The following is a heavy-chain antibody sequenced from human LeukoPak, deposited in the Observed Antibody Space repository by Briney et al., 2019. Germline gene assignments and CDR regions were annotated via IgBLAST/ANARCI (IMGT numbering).Heavy chain of an antibody. Sequence: SLRLSCAVSTLTFSSFCMHWVRQAPSKGLEWVAVISYEGSNKYCTDSVKSRHAISRDNSKNTLYLQKNGLRAQDTAVYYCEKDPHNIGYRYCWDGLYYFDYWGQGTLVTVSS. J-gene: IGHJ4*02. D-gene: IGHD5-18*01. CDR2: ISYEGSNK. V-gene: IGHV3-30*18. CDR1: TLTFSSFC. CDR3: EKDPHNIGYRYCWDGLYYFDY.